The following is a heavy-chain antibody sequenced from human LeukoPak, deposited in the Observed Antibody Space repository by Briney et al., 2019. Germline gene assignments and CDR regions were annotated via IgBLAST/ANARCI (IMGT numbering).Heavy chain of an antibody. CDR3: AKDIELFVS. CDR2: LSHGGTRT. V-gene: IGHV3-23*01. D-gene: IGHD1-26*01. CDR1: GFTFRNFA. J-gene: IGHJ4*02. Sequence: HPGGSLRLSCAASGFTFRNFAMSWVRQAPGKGLEWVSGLSHGGTRTFYAASVKGRFTISRDDSNSTLFLQMDSRRVEDTATYYCAKDIELFVSWGQGTLVIVSS.